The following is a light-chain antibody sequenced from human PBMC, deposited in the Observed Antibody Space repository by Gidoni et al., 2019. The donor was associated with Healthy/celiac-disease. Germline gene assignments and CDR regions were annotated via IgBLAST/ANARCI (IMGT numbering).Light chain of an antibody. Sequence: SSELTQPPSVSVSPGQTASITCSGDKLEDKYVCWYQQKPGQSPVLVIYQDNKRPSGIPERFSGSNSGNTATLTISGTQAMDESDYYCQAWDSSILVFGGGTKLTVL. CDR3: QAWDSSILV. J-gene: IGLJ2*01. V-gene: IGLV3-1*01. CDR2: QDN. CDR1: KLEDKY.